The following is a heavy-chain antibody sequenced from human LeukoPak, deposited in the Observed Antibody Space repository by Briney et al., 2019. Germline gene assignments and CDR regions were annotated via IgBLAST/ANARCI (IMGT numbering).Heavy chain of an antibody. CDR3: AKDSWLVPAKDCYFQY. V-gene: IGHV3-23*01. CDR1: GFTFKSYA. D-gene: IGHD6-19*01. Sequence: GGSLRLSCTASGFTFKSYAMSWVRQAPGKGLEWVSGISGSGGSTYYGDSVKGRFTISRDNFKNTLYLQMNSLRVEDTAVYYCAKDSWLVPAKDCYFQYWGQGTLVTVSS. J-gene: IGHJ1*01. CDR2: ISGSGGST.